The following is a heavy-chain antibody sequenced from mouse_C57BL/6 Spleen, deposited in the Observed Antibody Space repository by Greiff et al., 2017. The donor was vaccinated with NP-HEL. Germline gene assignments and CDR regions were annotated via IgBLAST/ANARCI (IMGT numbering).Heavy chain of an antibody. V-gene: IGHV2-9*01. D-gene: IGHD1-1*01. Sequence: VKVVESGPGLVAPSQSLSITCTVSGFSLTSYGVDWVREPPGKGLEWLGVIWGGGSTNYNSALMSRLSISKDNSKSQVFLKMNSLQTDDTAMYYCAKHYGSRRDYYAMDYWGQGTSVTVSS. CDR2: IWGGGST. CDR3: AKHYGSRRDYYAMDY. J-gene: IGHJ4*01. CDR1: GFSLTSYG.